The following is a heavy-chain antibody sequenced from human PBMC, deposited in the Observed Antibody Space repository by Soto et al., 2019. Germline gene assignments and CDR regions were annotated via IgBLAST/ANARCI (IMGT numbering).Heavy chain of an antibody. CDR3: GRGVLYYGSGIVRAFDI. CDR1: GGTFSSYA. V-gene: IGHV1-69*13. J-gene: IGHJ3*02. Sequence: SVKVSCKASGGTFSSYAISWARQAPGQGLEWMGGIIPIFGTANYAQKFQGRVTITADESTSTAYMELSSLRSEDTAVYYCGRGVLYYGSGIVRAFDIWGQGTMVTVSS. CDR2: IIPIFGTA. D-gene: IGHD3-10*01.